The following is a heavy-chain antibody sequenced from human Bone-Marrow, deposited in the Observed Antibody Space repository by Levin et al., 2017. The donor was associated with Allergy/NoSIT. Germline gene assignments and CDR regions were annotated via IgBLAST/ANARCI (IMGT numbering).Heavy chain of an antibody. D-gene: IGHD5-18*01. CDR1: GFTFSSYA. CDR2: ISGSGGST. Sequence: PGGSLRLSCAASGFTFSSYAMSWVRQAPGKGLEWVSAISGSGGSTYYADSVKGRFTISRDNSKNTLYLQMNSLRAEDTAVYYCAKDLRGYSYGYGYFQHWGQGTLVTVSS. V-gene: IGHV3-23*01. CDR3: AKDLRGYSYGYGYFQH. J-gene: IGHJ1*01.